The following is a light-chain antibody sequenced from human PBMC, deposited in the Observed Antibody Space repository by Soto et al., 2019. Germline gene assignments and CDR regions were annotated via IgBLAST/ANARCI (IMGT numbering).Light chain of an antibody. Sequence: EIVMTQSPVTLSVSPGERATLSCRASQSVSSSIAWYQQKPGQAPRLLIYGASTRATGIPARFSGSGSGTEFALTISSLQSEDFAVYYCQQYNYWPRTFGQGTKLEIK. CDR1: QSVSSS. V-gene: IGKV3-15*01. CDR3: QQYNYWPRT. J-gene: IGKJ2*01. CDR2: GAS.